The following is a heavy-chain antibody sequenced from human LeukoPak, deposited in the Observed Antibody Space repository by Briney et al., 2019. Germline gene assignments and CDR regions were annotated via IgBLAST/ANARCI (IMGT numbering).Heavy chain of an antibody. D-gene: IGHD1-26*01. J-gene: IGHJ4*02. CDR2: ISGSGDST. CDR1: GFTFSSYA. V-gene: IGHV3-23*01. Sequence: GGSLRLSCAASGFTFSSYAMSWVRQAPGKGLEWVSAISGSGDSTYYADSVKGRFTISRDNSKNTPYLQMNSLRAEDTAVYYCAKDGGATTRLPDYWGQGTLVTVSS. CDR3: AKDGGATTRLPDY.